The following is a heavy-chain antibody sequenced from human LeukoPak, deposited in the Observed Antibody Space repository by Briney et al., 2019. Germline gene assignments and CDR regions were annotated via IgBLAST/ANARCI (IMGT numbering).Heavy chain of an antibody. J-gene: IGHJ2*01. V-gene: IGHV3-23*01. D-gene: IGHD6-6*01. CDR2: ISGSGGST. Sequence: QAGGSLRLSCAASGFNFSSYAMSWVRQALGKGLEWVSLISGSGGSTYYAVSVKGRFTICRDNSKNTLYVQMNSLRADDTAVYHCEKAGILQGSSSGLQYFDLWGRGTLVTASS. CDR3: EKAGILQGSSSGLQYFDL. CDR1: GFNFSSYA.